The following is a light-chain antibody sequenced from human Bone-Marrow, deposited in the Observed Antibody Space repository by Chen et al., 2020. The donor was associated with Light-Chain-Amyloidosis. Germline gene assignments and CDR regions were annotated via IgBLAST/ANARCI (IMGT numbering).Light chain of an antibody. Sequence: DIQMTQSPSTLSASVGDRVTITCRASQSVDRWVAWFQQKPGKGPRLLIYESSNLETGVPLRFRGSGSGTEFTLTISGLQPDDFATYYCQQYDADSWAFGQGTTVEV. CDR2: ESS. V-gene: IGKV1-5*03. CDR3: QQYDADSWA. J-gene: IGKJ1*01. CDR1: QSVDRW.